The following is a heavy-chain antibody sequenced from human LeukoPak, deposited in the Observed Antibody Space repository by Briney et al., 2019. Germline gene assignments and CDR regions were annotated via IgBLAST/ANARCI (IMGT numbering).Heavy chain of an antibody. D-gene: IGHD4-17*01. CDR3: ARDYGDYKPNWYFDL. J-gene: IGHJ2*01. Sequence: GRSLRLSCAVSGFTFSSYAMHWVRQAPGKGLEWVAVISYDGSNKYYADSVKGRFTISRDNSKNTLYLQMNSLRAEDTAVYYCARDYGDYKPNWYFDLWGRGTLVTVSS. CDR1: GFTFSSYA. V-gene: IGHV3-30-3*01. CDR2: ISYDGSNK.